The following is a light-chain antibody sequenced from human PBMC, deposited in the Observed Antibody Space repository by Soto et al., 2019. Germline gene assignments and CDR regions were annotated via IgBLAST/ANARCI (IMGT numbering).Light chain of an antibody. CDR1: SSNIGNNA. CDR2: YDD. V-gene: IGLV1-36*01. J-gene: IGLJ2*01. Sequence: QSVLTQPTSVSEAPRQRVTISCSGSSSNIGNNAVNWYQQLPGKAPKLLIYYDDLVPSGVSDRFSGSKSGTSASLAISGLQSEDEADYYCAAWDDSLNGVVFGGGTKLTVL. CDR3: AAWDDSLNGVV.